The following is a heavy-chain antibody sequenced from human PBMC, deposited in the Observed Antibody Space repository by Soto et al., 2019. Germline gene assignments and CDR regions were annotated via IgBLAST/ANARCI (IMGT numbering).Heavy chain of an antibody. Sequence: GGSLRLSCAASGFTFSHAWMSWVRQAPGKGLEWVGRIKSKTDGETKDYGAPVRGRFTISRDDSKDTLYLQMNSLRIEDTAVYYCCVVKRRDQYSTSGYWFDPWGPGTLVTVCS. V-gene: IGHV3-15*01. CDR1: GFTFSHAW. J-gene: IGHJ5*02. CDR2: IKSKTDGETK. D-gene: IGHD2-15*01. CDR3: CVVKRRDQYSTSGYWFDP.